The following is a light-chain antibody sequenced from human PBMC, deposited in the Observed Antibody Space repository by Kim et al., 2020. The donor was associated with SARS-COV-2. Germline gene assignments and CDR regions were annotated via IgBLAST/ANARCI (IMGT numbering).Light chain of an antibody. CDR3: QQYGSSPQT. J-gene: IGKJ1*01. CDR2: VTS. V-gene: IGKV3-20*01. CDR1: QSVGSNY. Sequence: EIVLTQSPGTLSLSPGERATLSCRASQSVGSNYLAWYQQKPGQAPRLLIYVTSTRATGIPDRFSGSGSGTDFTLTISRLEPEDFAVYYCQQYGSSPQTFGQGTKVEIK.